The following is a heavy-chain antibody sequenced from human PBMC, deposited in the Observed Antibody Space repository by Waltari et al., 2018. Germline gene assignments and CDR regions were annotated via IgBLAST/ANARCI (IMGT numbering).Heavy chain of an antibody. J-gene: IGHJ4*02. Sequence: QLHLQLSGPGLVKPSETLSLTCAVSGTSVTTHNYFWGWLRQPPGKGLEWIGRIYFTGSTDYNPSLKSRVTISIDTSTNQFSLNLRSVTAADTAVYYCARGMWQQLAHFDSWGQGTLVTVSS. CDR3: ARGMWQQLAHFDS. V-gene: IGHV4-39*01. CDR1: GTSVTTHNYF. CDR2: IYFTGST. D-gene: IGHD6-13*01.